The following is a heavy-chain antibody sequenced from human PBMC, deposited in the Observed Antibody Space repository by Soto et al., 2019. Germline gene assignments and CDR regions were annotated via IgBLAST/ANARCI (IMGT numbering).Heavy chain of an antibody. CDR1: GFTFSSYA. Sequence: GGSLRLSCAASGFTFSSYAMSWARPAPGKGLEWVSAISGSGGSTYYADSVKGRFTISRDNSKNTLYLQMNSLRAEDAAVYYCAKAPPRRWLDYFDYWGQGTLVTVSS. CDR2: ISGSGGST. CDR3: AKAPPRRWLDYFDY. D-gene: IGHD6-19*01. J-gene: IGHJ4*02. V-gene: IGHV3-23*01.